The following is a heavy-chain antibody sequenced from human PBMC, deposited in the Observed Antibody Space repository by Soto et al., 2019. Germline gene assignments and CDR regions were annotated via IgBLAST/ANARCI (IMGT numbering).Heavy chain of an antibody. CDR1: GGTFSSYA. V-gene: IGHV1-69*12. D-gene: IGHD1-26*01. Sequence: QVQLVQSGAEVKKPGSSVKVSCKASGGTFSSYAISWVRQAPGQGLEWMGGIIPISGSADYATKFQDKVTNSEDESMTTTYMELSRLNSDDAAVYYRGSRERGGEVDIWGQGTVVTVSS. CDR2: IIPISGSA. J-gene: IGHJ3*02. CDR3: GSRERGGEVDI.